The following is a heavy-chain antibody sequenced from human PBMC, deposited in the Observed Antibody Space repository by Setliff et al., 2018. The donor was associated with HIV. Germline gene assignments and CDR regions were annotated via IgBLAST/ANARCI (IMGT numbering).Heavy chain of an antibody. V-gene: IGHV5-51*01. CDR1: GYSFTNYW. CDR3: ARLSVVTATRIYYFDY. J-gene: IGHJ4*02. CDR2: ILPRDSDT. Sequence: PGESLKISCKGSGYSFTNYWIGWVRQMPGKGLEYMGIILPRDSDTRYSPSFQGQVTISADKSISTAYLQWSSLKASDTAMYYCARLSVVTATRIYYFDYWGQGTLVTVAS. D-gene: IGHD2-21*02.